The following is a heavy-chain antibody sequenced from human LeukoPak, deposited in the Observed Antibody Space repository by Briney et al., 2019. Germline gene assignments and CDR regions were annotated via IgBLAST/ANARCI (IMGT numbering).Heavy chain of an antibody. CDR2: IKQDGSET. J-gene: IGHJ4*02. Sequence: PGGSLRLSCVTSGFIFSNYWMNWVRQAPGKGLEWVANIKQDGSETYYVDAVKGRFTISRDNARNPLSLQMNSLRDEDTAVYFCAGGTGWLIDHWGQGTLVAVSS. CDR3: AGGTGWLIDH. V-gene: IGHV3-7*04. CDR1: GFIFSNYW. D-gene: IGHD6-19*01.